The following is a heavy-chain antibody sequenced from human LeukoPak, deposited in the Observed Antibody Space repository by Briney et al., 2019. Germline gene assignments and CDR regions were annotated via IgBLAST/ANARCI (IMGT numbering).Heavy chain of an antibody. V-gene: IGHV1-46*01. CDR3: ARVGREQWPVRPYYYYGMDV. CDR2: INPSGGST. J-gene: IGHJ6*02. D-gene: IGHD6-19*01. Sequence: ASVKVSCKASGYTFTSYYMHCVRQAPGQGLEGMAIINPSGGSTSYAQKFQGRVTMTRDTSTSTVYMELSSLRSEDTAVYYCARVGREQWPVRPYYYYGMDVWGQGTTVTVSS. CDR1: GYTFTSYY.